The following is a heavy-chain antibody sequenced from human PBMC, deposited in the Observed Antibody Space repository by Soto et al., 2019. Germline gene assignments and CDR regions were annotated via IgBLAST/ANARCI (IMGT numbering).Heavy chain of an antibody. V-gene: IGHV1-18*01. CDR3: ARDGLRRISYYDFWSGENWFDP. CDR1: GGTFSSYA. Sequence: ASVKVSCKASGGTFSSYAISWVRQAPGQGLEWMGGISANNGKTNYAQKLQGRVTMTTDTSTSTAYMELRSLRSDNTAVYYCARDGLRRISYYDFWSGENWFDPWGQGTLVTVSS. D-gene: IGHD3-3*01. J-gene: IGHJ5*02. CDR2: ISANNGKT.